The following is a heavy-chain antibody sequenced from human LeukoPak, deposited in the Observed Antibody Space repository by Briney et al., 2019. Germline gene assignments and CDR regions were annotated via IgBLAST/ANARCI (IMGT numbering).Heavy chain of an antibody. CDR1: GFSLSSYW. CDR2: IWYDGSNK. CDR3: ARDRIAAAGTSYYYYYYGMDV. Sequence: PGGSLRLSCAVSGFSLSSYWMTWVRQAPGKGLEWVAVIWYDGSNKYYADSVKGRFTISRDNSKNALYLQMNSLRAEDTAVYYCARDRIAAAGTSYYYYYYGMDVWGKGTTVTVSS. D-gene: IGHD6-13*01. J-gene: IGHJ6*04. V-gene: IGHV3-33*08.